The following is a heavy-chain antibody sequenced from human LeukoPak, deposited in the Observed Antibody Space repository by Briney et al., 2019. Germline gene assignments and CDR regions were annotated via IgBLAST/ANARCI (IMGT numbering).Heavy chain of an antibody. CDR3: AKDGRRTYYDILTGPSVNYFDY. CDR1: GFTLSSYE. V-gene: IGHV3-48*03. Sequence: PGGSLRLSCAASGFTLSSYEMNWVRQAPGKGLEWVSYSSSSGSTIYYADSVKGRFTISRENAKNSLSLQMNSLRAEDTAVYYCAKDGRRTYYDILTGPSVNYFDYWGQGTLVTVSS. CDR2: SSSSGSTI. D-gene: IGHD3-9*01. J-gene: IGHJ4*02.